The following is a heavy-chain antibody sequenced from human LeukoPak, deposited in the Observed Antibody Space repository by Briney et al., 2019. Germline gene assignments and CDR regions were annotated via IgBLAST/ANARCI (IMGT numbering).Heavy chain of an antibody. D-gene: IGHD5-12*01. CDR1: EFTFSSYE. Sequence: GGSLRLSCTASEFTFSSYEMNWVRQAPGKGLEWVAYISNGGSNIRYADSVKGRLTISRDNAKKSLYLQMNSLRAEDTAVYYCATSGGHGWNYYFDNWGQGTLVTVSS. CDR3: ATSGGHGWNYYFDN. V-gene: IGHV3-48*03. CDR2: ISNGGSNI. J-gene: IGHJ4*02.